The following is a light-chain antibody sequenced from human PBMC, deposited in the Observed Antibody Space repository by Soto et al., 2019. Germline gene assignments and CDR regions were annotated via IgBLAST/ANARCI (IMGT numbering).Light chain of an antibody. Sequence: QPVLTQSPSASASLGASVKLTCTLSSGHSSYAIAWHQQQPEKGPRFLMKVKSDGSHNKGDGIPDRFSGSSSGAERYLTISSLQSEDEADYYCQTWGTGIGVFGGGTKLTVL. CDR2: VKSDGSH. CDR1: SGHSSYA. CDR3: QTWGTGIGV. J-gene: IGLJ2*01. V-gene: IGLV4-69*01.